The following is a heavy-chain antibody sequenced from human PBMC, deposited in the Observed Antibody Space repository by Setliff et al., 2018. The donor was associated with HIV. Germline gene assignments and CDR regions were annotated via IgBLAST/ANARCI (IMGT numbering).Heavy chain of an antibody. Sequence: SETLSLTCTLFGGSISTVTYYWAWIRQPPGKGLEWIGNVHYSGNTYYMSSLQSRVIISADTSKSQFYLRLSSVTAADTGVYYCARVRGYSSSSRDFYYHNMEVWGKGTTVTVSS. CDR2: VHYSGNT. J-gene: IGHJ6*03. D-gene: IGHD6-6*01. V-gene: IGHV4-39*02. CDR1: GGSISTVTYY. CDR3: ARVRGYSSSSRDFYYHNMEV.